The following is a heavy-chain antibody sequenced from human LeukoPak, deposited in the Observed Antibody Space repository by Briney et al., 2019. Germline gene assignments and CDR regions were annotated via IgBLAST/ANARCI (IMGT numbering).Heavy chain of an antibody. V-gene: IGHV4-34*01. D-gene: IGHD2-2*01. CDR1: GFTFNTYT. CDR2: INHSGST. J-gene: IGHJ4*02. CDR3: ARARSTSRSH. Sequence: GSLRLSCAASGFTFNTYTMNWVRQPPGKGLEWIGEINHSGSTNYNPSLKSRVTISVDTSKNQFSLKLSSVTAADTAAYYCARARSTSRSHWGQGTLVTVSS.